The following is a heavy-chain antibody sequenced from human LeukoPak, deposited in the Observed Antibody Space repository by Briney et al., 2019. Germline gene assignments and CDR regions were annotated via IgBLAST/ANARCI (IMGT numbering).Heavy chain of an antibody. V-gene: IGHV4-61*02. CDR1: GGSISSGSYY. J-gene: IGHJ5*02. CDR3: ARDGGGYYDH. CDR2: IYTSGST. Sequence: SQTLSLTCTVSGGSISSGSYYWSWIRQPAGKGLEWIGRIYTSGSTNYNPSLKSRVTISVDTSKNQLSLKLSSVTAADTAVYYCARDGGGYYDHWGQGTLVTVSS. D-gene: IGHD3-22*01.